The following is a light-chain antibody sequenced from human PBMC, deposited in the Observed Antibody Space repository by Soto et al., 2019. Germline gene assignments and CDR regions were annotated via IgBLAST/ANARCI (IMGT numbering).Light chain of an antibody. CDR2: SDN. J-gene: IGLJ2*01. CDR3: ASWDDSLNGVV. V-gene: IGLV1-44*01. Sequence: QSVLTQPPSASGTPGQRVTISCSGSFSNVGINTVNWYQQLPGTAPKLLIYSDNRRPSGVPDRFSGSKSGPSASLAISGLQSEDAADYYCASWDDSLNGVVFGGGTKLTVL. CDR1: FSNVGINT.